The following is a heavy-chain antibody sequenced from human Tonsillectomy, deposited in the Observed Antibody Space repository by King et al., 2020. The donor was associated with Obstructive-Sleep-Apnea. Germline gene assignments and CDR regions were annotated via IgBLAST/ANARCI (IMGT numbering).Heavy chain of an antibody. D-gene: IGHD6-13*01. Sequence: LQLQESGPGLVKPSETLSLTCTVSGGSISSYYWSWIRQPPGKGLEWIGYIYYIGSTNYNPSLKSRVTISVDTSKNQFSLKLSSVTAADTAVYYCARTLSIAAAGTGWYFDLWGRGTLVTVSS. V-gene: IGHV4-59*01. CDR1: GGSISSYY. J-gene: IGHJ2*01. CDR3: ARTLSIAAAGTGWYFDL. CDR2: IYYIGST.